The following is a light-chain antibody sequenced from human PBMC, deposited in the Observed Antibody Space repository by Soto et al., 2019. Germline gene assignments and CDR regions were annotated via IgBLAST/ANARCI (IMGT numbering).Light chain of an antibody. Sequence: QSVLTHPPSVSGAPGQRVTSSCTGSSSNIGAGYDVHWYQPRPGTAPKLLIFGNINRPSGVPDRFSGSKSGTSASLAITGLQAEDEGDYYCQSYDSTLSARYVFGTGTKVTVL. J-gene: IGLJ1*01. CDR2: GNI. V-gene: IGLV1-40*01. CDR1: SSNIGAGYD. CDR3: QSYDSTLSARYV.